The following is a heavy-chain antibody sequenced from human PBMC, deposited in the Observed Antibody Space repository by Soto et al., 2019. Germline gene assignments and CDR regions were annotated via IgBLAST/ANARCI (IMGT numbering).Heavy chain of an antibody. CDR2: IYPGDSDT. Sequence: GESLKICFKGSGYMFTSYWIGWVRQMPGKGLEWMVIIYPGDSDTRYSPSFQGQVTISADKSISTAYLQWSSLKDSDTAMYYCARRKSGTDAFDIWGQGTMVTV. CDR3: ARRKSGTDAFDI. D-gene: IGHD6-13*01. CDR1: GYMFTSYW. J-gene: IGHJ3*02. V-gene: IGHV5-51*01.